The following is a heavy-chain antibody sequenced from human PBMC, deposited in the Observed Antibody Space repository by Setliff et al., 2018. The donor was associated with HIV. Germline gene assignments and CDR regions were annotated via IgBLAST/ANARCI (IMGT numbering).Heavy chain of an antibody. CDR3: TRGPWGYDFWNGPSPMEV. J-gene: IGHJ6*02. CDR1: GYTFLNYD. V-gene: IGHV1-8*01. Sequence: ASVKVSCKSLGYTFLNYDIFWVRQATGQGLEWMARMNPFSGDTAFAQKFHGRVTLTRNTSRRTAYMTLNTLKYEDTAVYYCTRGPWGYDFWNGPSPMEVWGQGTSVTVS. D-gene: IGHD3-3*01. CDR2: MNPFSGDT.